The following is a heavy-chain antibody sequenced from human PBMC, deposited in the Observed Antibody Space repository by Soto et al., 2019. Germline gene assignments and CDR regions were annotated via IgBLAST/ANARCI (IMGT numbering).Heavy chain of an antibody. CDR3: AKTANGWFSAFDS. D-gene: IGHD6-19*01. CDR1: GFTFSSYA. CDR2: ISGSGGTT. V-gene: IGHV3-23*01. J-gene: IGHJ3*02. Sequence: EVQLLESGGGLVQPGGSLRLSCAASGFTFSSYAMSWVRQAPGKGLEWVSAISGSGGTTYYADSVKGRFTFSRDNSKKTRYLQRNSLRAEDTAVYYCAKTANGWFSAFDSWGQGTMVTGSA.